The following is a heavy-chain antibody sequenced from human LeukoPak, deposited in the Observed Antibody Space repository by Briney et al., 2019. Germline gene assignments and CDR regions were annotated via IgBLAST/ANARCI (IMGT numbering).Heavy chain of an antibody. Sequence: PSETLPLTCAVYGGSFSGYYWSWIRQPPGKGLEWIGEINHSGSTNYNPSLKSRVTISVDTSKNQFSLKLSSVTAADTAVYYCARTTVGPRYFDYWGQGTLVTVSS. CDR3: ARTTVGPRYFDY. CDR1: GGSFSGYY. D-gene: IGHD4-23*01. J-gene: IGHJ4*02. V-gene: IGHV4-34*01. CDR2: INHSGST.